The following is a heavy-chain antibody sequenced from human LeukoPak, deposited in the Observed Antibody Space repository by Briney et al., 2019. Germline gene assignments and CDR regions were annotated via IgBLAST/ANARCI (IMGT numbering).Heavy chain of an antibody. CDR2: IYHTGST. CDR3: ARDGTSGGVFDY. V-gene: IGHV4-39*07. J-gene: IGHJ4*02. D-gene: IGHD3-10*01. Sequence: SETLSLTCTVSGGSISSSSYYWGWIRQPPGKGLEWIGSIYHTGSTYYNPSLKSRVTISVDTSKNQFSLKLSSVTAADTAFYYCARDGTSGGVFDYWGQGTLVTVSS. CDR1: GGSISSSSYY.